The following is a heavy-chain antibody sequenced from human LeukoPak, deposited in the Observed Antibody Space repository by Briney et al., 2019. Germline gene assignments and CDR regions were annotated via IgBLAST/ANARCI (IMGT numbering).Heavy chain of an antibody. V-gene: IGHV1-69*05. J-gene: IGHJ6*03. CDR2: IISIFGTA. CDR3: ARGRAVRGVTHYYYYYMDV. D-gene: IGHD3-10*01. Sequence: SVKVSCKASGGTFSSYAISWVRQAPGQGLEWMGGIISIFGTANYAQKFQGRVTITTDESTSTAYMELSSPRSEDTAVYYCARGRAVRGVTHYYYYYMDVWGKGTTVTVSS. CDR1: GGTFSSYA.